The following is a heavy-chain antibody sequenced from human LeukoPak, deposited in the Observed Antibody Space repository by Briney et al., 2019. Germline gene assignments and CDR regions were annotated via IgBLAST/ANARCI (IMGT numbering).Heavy chain of an antibody. Sequence: ASVKVSCKASGYTFTGYYMHWVRQAPGQGLEWMGWINPNSGGTNYAQRFQGRVTMTRDTSISTAYMELSRLRSDDTAVYYCARGGSSWTEYYFDYWGQGTLVTVSS. V-gene: IGHV1-2*02. CDR2: INPNSGGT. D-gene: IGHD6-13*01. CDR3: ARGGSSWTEYYFDY. J-gene: IGHJ4*02. CDR1: GYTFTGYY.